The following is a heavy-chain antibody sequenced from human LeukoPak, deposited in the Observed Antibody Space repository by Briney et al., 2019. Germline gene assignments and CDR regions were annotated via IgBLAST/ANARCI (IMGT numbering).Heavy chain of an antibody. D-gene: IGHD3-22*01. CDR2: ISYDGSNK. CDR3: ALPYDSSGYSFDY. CDR1: GFTVSSNY. Sequence: GGSLRLSCAASGFTVSSNYMSWVRQAPGKGLEWVAVISYDGSNKYYADSVKGRFTISRDNSKNTLYLQMNSLRAEDTAVYYCALPYDSSGYSFDYWGQGTLVTVSS. V-gene: IGHV3-30-3*01. J-gene: IGHJ4*02.